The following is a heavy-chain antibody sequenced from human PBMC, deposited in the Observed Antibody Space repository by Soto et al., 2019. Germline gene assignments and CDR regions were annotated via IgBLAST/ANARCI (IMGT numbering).Heavy chain of an antibody. D-gene: IGHD3-16*01. CDR1: GDSIIGIYH. CDR3: VRSLGWLQYSWFDP. CDR2: IYHTGTT. J-gene: IGHJ5*02. V-gene: IGHV4-38-2*01. Sequence: KPSETLSLTCAVSGDSIIGIYHWAWIRQSPGRGLEWIASIYHTGTTYYTPSLESRVTISVDTSKNQFSLHLSSVTAADTAVYYCVRSLGWLQYSWFDPWGQGIPVTVSS.